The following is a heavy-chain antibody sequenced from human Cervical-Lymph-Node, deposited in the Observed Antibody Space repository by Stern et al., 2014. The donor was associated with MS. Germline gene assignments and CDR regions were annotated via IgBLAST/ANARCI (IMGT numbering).Heavy chain of an antibody. V-gene: IGHV1-46*01. CDR2: IDPSGGHT. J-gene: IGHJ4*02. CDR3: ARRTSASSLDY. Sequence: QVQLVQSGAEVKKPGASVNVSCKASGYTFTTYYLHWVRQAPGQGLEWMGVIDPSGGHTIYAQQFQGRVTMTRDTSTSTVYMELSSLRSEDTATYYCARRTSASSLDYWGQGTLVTVSS. D-gene: IGHD6-13*01. CDR1: GYTFTTYY.